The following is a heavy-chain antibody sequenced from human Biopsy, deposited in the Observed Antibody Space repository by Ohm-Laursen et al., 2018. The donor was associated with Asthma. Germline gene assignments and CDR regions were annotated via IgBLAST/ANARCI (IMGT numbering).Heavy chain of an antibody. J-gene: IGHJ6*02. CDR2: ISSSSSYI. CDR1: GFTFSSYS. V-gene: IGHV3-21*01. CDR3: ARVDTIFGVVIPIYYYYGMDV. D-gene: IGHD3-3*01. Sequence: GSLRLSCTASGFTFSSYSMNWVRQAPGKGLEWVSSISSSSSYIYYADSVKGRITISRDNAKNSLYLQMNSLRAEDTAVYYCARVDTIFGVVIPIYYYYGMDVWGQGTTVTVSS.